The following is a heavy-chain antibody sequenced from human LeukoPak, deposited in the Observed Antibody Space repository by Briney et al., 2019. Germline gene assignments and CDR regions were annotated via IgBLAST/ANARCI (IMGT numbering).Heavy chain of an antibody. V-gene: IGHV1-8*01. Sequence: ASVKVSCKASGYTFTSYDINRVRQAAGQGLEWMGWMNPNSGNTGYAQKFQRRVTMTRNTSISTAYMELSSLRSEDTAVYYCAYSYGHYYGMDVWGQGTTVTVSS. CDR1: GYTFTSYD. CDR3: AYSYGHYYGMDV. J-gene: IGHJ6*02. D-gene: IGHD5-18*01. CDR2: MNPNSGNT.